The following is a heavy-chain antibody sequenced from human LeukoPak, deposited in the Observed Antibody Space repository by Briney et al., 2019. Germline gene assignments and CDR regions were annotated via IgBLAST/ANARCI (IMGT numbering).Heavy chain of an antibody. Sequence: PSETLSLTCTVSGGSISSYYWSWIRQPPGKGLEWIGYIYYSGSTNYNPSLESRVTISVDTSKNQFSLKLSSVTAADTAVYYCARDLGYSSGWPYYYYGMDVWGQGTTVTVSS. CDR1: GGSISSYY. D-gene: IGHD6-19*01. V-gene: IGHV4-59*01. CDR2: IYYSGST. CDR3: ARDLGYSSGWPYYYYGMDV. J-gene: IGHJ6*02.